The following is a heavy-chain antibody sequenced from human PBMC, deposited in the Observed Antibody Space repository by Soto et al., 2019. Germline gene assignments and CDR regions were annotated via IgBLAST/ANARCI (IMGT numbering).Heavy chain of an antibody. Sequence: ASVKVSCKASGYTFTSYGISWVRQAPGQGLEWMGGIIPIFGTANYAQKFQGRVTITADKSTSTAYMELSSLRSEDTAVYYCACDSNPYGMDVWGQGTTVTVSS. V-gene: IGHV1-69*06. CDR2: IIPIFGTA. CDR1: GYTFTSYG. CDR3: ACDSNPYGMDV. J-gene: IGHJ6*02.